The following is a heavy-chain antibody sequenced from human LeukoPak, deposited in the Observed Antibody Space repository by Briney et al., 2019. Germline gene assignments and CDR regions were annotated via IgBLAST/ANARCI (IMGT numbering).Heavy chain of an antibody. V-gene: IGHV3-21*03. CDR2: ITSSRNYI. CDR1: GFTFSSYK. Sequence: VGSLRLSCAASGFTFSSYKMNRVRQAPGKGLEWVSSITSSRNYIYYADSVKGRFTISRDNAKNSLYLQMNSLRAEDTTVYYCARDCWDYGSGSYCGIDYWGQGTLVTVSS. D-gene: IGHD3-10*01. CDR3: ARDCWDYGSGSYCGIDY. J-gene: IGHJ4*02.